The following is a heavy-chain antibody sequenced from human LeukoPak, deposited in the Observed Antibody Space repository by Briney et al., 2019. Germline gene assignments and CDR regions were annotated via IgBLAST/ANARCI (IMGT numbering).Heavy chain of an antibody. CDR1: GFTFSDYR. J-gene: IGHJ4*02. V-gene: IGHV3-48*01. CDR3: AVTYYDFWSGYSRFDY. Sequence: PGGSLRLSCAASGFTFSDYRMNWVRQAPGKGLEWVSYISSSSSTIYYADSVKGRFTISRDNAKNSLYLQMNSLRAEDTAVYYCAVTYYDFWSGYSRFDYWGQGTLVTVSS. CDR2: ISSSSSTI. D-gene: IGHD3-3*01.